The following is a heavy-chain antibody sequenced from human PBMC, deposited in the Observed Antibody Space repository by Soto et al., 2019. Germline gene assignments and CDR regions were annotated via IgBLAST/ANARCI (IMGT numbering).Heavy chain of an antibody. CDR1: RGTISSYT. V-gene: IGHV1-69*04. D-gene: IGHD4-17*01. J-gene: IGHJ6*04. Sequence: SVKVSCKASRGTISSYTISWVRQAPGQGLEWMGRIIPILGIANYAQKFQGRVTITADKSTSTAYMELSSLRSEDTAVYYCARDMNGDPMSRDVWGKGTTVTVS. CDR3: ARDMNGDPMSRDV. CDR2: IIPILGIA.